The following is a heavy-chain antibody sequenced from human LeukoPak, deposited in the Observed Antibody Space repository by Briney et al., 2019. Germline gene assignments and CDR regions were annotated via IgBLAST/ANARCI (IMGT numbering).Heavy chain of an antibody. CDR3: AKPPEYFDL. D-gene: IGHD1-14*01. V-gene: IGHV3-23*01. J-gene: IGHJ2*01. CDR2: ITSSGDST. CDR1: EFTFSSYA. Sequence: PGGSLRLSCVASEFTFSSYAMSWVGQPPGKGLEWVSGITSSGDSTYYTDSVKGRLTISRDNSKNTLYPQMNSLRAEDSAVYYCAKPPEYFDLWGRGTLVTVSS.